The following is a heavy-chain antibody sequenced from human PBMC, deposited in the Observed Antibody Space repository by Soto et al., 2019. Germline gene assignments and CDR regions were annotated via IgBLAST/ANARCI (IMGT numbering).Heavy chain of an antibody. CDR3: ARVGIVVVPAAIRGGGSDYYYGLDV. CDR1: GVTFSRYA. Sequence: PGGSLRLSCAVAGVTFSRYAMHWVRQAPGKGLEWVAVISDDGSNKYYADSLKGRFTISRDNSKNTLYLQMHSLRAEDSAVYYCARVGIVVVPAAIRGGGSDYYYGLDVWGQGTTVTVSS. D-gene: IGHD2-2*03. J-gene: IGHJ6*02. CDR2: ISDDGSNK. V-gene: IGHV3-30*14.